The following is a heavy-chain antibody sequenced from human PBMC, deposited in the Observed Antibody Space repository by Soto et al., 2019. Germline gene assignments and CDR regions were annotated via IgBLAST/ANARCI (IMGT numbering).Heavy chain of an antibody. D-gene: IGHD3-10*01. CDR1: GFTFDDYA. V-gene: IGHV3-9*01. CDR3: AKELTFGELFGAFDI. J-gene: IGHJ3*02. Sequence: EVQLVESGGGLVQPGRSLRLSCAASGFTFDDYAMHWVRQAPGKGLEWVSGISWNSGSIGYADSVKGRFTISRDNAKNSLYLQMNSLRAEDTALYYCAKELTFGELFGAFDIWGQGTMVTVSS. CDR2: ISWNSGSI.